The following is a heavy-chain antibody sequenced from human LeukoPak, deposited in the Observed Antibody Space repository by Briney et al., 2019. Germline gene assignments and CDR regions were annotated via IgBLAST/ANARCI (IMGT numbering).Heavy chain of an antibody. CDR2: IYCSGST. J-gene: IGHJ5*02. CDR3: ARGGYSYGSSPWFDP. V-gene: IGHV4-30-4*08. Sequence: SETLSLTCTVSGGSISSGDYYWSRIRQPPGKGLEWIGYIYCSGSTYYNPSLKSRVTISVDTSKNQFSLKLSSVTAADTAVYYCARGGYSYGSSPWFDPWGQGTLVTVSS. D-gene: IGHD5-18*01. CDR1: GGSISSGDYY.